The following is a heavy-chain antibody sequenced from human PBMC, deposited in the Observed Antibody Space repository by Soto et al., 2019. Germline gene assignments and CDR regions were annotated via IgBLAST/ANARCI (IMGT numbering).Heavy chain of an antibody. D-gene: IGHD3-10*01. V-gene: IGHV3-30*18. CDR1: GFTFSSYG. J-gene: IGHJ6*02. CDR2: ISYDGSNK. CDR3: AKGGPVRGVIISDVFWLGMDV. Sequence: PGGSLRLSCAASGFTFSSYGMHWVRQAPGKGLEWVAVISYDGSNKYYADSVKGRFTISRDNSKNTLYLQMNSLRAEDTAVYYCAKGGPVRGVIISDVFWLGMDVWGQGTTVTVSS.